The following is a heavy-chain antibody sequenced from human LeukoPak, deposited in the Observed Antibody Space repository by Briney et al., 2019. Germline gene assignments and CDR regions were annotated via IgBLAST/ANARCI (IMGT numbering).Heavy chain of an antibody. CDR1: GGTFSSYA. CDR3: AIRFLEWGGAFDY. J-gene: IGHJ4*02. Sequence: SVKVSCKASGGTFSSYAISWVRQAPGQGLEWMGGIIPIFGTANYAQKFQGRVTITADESTSTAFMELSSLRSEDTAVYYCAIRFLEWGGAFDYWGQGTLVTVSS. CDR2: IIPIFGTA. D-gene: IGHD3-3*01. V-gene: IGHV1-69*13.